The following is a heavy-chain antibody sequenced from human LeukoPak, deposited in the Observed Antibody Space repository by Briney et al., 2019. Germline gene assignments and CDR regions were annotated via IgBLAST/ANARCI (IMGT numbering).Heavy chain of an antibody. Sequence: GASVTVSCKASGYTFTNYYMHWVRLPPGPGLEWMGIINPSGGSTNYAQTFQGRVTMTRDTSTSTVYMELRSLRSEDTAVYYCARKHSGYDSWGQGTLLTVSS. V-gene: IGHV1-46*01. CDR1: GYTFTNYY. D-gene: IGHD5-12*01. CDR3: ARKHSGYDS. J-gene: IGHJ5*02. CDR2: INPSGGST.